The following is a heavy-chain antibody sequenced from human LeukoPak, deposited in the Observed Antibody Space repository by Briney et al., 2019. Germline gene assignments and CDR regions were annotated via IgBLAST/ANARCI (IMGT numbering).Heavy chain of an antibody. J-gene: IGHJ4*02. V-gene: IGHV3-21*01. D-gene: IGHD3-10*01. CDR3: ARSLIKGSGSYYNVGY. Sequence: GGSLRLSCAASGFTFSSYSMNWVRQAPGKGREWVSSISSSSSYIYYADSVKGRFTVSRDNAKHSLYLQMNSLRAEDTAVYYCARSLIKGSGSYYNVGYWGQGTLVTVSS. CDR1: GFTFSSYS. CDR2: ISSSSSYI.